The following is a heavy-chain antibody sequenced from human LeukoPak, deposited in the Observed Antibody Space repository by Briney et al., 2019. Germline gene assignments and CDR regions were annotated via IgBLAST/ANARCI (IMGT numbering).Heavy chain of an antibody. CDR2: ISLNSGTI. J-gene: IGHJ6*02. Sequence: GGSLRLSCGASGFTFNDYAMHCVRQAPGEGREWVSDISLNSGTIGYADSVKGRFTISRDNAKNSLYLQMNSLRAEDTALYYCAKGDDAGYSYGMDVWGQGTTVTVSS. D-gene: IGHD6-13*01. V-gene: IGHV3-9*01. CDR1: GFTFNDYA. CDR3: AKGDDAGYSYGMDV.